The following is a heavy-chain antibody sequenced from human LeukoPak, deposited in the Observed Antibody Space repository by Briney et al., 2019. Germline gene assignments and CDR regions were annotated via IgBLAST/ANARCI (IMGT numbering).Heavy chain of an antibody. CDR2: MNPNSGNT. CDR1: GYTFTSYD. Sequence: ASVKVSSKASGYTFTSYDINWVRQATGQGLEWMGWMNPNSGNTGYAQKFQGRVTMTRNTSISTAYMELSSLRSEDTAVYYCARGYCSSTSCLASFDPWGQGTLVTVSS. V-gene: IGHV1-8*01. CDR3: ARGYCSSTSCLASFDP. J-gene: IGHJ5*02. D-gene: IGHD2-2*01.